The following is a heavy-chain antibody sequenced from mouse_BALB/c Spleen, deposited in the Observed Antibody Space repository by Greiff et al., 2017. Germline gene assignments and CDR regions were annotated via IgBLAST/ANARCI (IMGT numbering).Heavy chain of an antibody. D-gene: IGHD4-1*01. CDR1: GFSLSTSGMG. CDR3: ARRDWDFSYAMDY. Sequence: QVTLKVCGPGILQPSQTLSLTCSFSGFSLSTSGMGVSWIRQPSGKGLEWLAHIYWDDDKRYNPSLKSRLTISKDTSSNQVFLKITSVDTADTATYYCARRDWDFSYAMDYWGQGTSVTVSS. V-gene: IGHV8-12*01. CDR2: IYWDDDK. J-gene: IGHJ4*01.